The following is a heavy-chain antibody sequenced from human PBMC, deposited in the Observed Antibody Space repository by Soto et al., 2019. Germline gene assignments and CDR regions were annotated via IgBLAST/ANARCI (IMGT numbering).Heavy chain of an antibody. D-gene: IGHD3-16*02. CDR3: AKALGELSPESYDY. CDR1: GFTFSSYA. J-gene: IGHJ4*02. CDR2: ISYDGSDK. Sequence: QVQLVESGGGVVQPGRSLRLSCAASGFTFSSYAMHWVRQAPGKGLGWVAVISYDGSDKYSADSVKGRFTISRDNCKNTLNLQMNRLRADDTDVYYCAKALGELSPESYDYWGQGTLSTVSS. V-gene: IGHV3-30*18.